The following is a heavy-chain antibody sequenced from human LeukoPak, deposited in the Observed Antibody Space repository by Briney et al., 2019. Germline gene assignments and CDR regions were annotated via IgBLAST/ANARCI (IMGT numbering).Heavy chain of an antibody. CDR3: ARDPIAGYYYYYGMDV. D-gene: IGHD6-13*01. Sequence: GASVKVSCKASGYTFTSYGISWVRQAPGQGLEWMGWISAYNGNTNYAQKLQGRVTITADKSTSTAYMELSSLRSEDTAVYYCARDPIAGYYYYYGMDVWGQGTTVTVSS. J-gene: IGHJ6*02. V-gene: IGHV1-18*01. CDR2: ISAYNGNT. CDR1: GYTFTSYG.